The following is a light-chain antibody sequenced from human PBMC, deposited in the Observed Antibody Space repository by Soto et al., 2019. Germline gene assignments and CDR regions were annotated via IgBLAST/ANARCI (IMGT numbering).Light chain of an antibody. CDR2: LNRDGSH. CDR1: SRHSDYG. J-gene: IGLJ2*01. CDR3: QTWDTVVV. V-gene: IGLV4-69*01. Sequence: QSVLIQSPSASASLGASVKLTCTLSSRHSDYGIAWHQQQSDKGPRYLMKLNRDGSHNKGDGIPDRFSGSNSGAERYLIISSLQSDDEADYYCQTWDTVVVFGGGTKLTVL.